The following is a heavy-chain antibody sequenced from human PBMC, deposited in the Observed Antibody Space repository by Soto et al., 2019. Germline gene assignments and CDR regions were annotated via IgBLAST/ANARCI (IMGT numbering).Heavy chain of an antibody. CDR3: ARERTRGFDP. J-gene: IGHJ5*02. V-gene: IGHV1-8*01. CDR2: MNPNSGNT. CDR1: GYTFTSYD. Sequence: QVQLVQSGAEVKKPGASVKVSCKASGYTFTSYDINWVRQATGQGLEWMGWMNPNSGNTAYAQKLLGRVTTTRSTSISTAYMERSSLRSEDTAVYYCARERTRGFDPGGQGTLVTVSS.